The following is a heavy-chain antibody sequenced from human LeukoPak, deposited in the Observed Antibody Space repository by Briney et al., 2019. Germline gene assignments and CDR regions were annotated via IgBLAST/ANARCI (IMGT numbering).Heavy chain of an antibody. V-gene: IGHV4-30-2*03. Sequence: TLSLTCAVSGGSISSGGYSWSWIRQPPGKGLEWIGYIYYSGTTYYNPSLKSRVTISVDTSKNQFSLKLSSVTAADTAVYYCARGYSIDYWGQGTLVTVSS. D-gene: IGHD5-12*01. CDR1: GGSISSGGYS. J-gene: IGHJ4*02. CDR3: ARGYSIDY. CDR2: IYYSGTT.